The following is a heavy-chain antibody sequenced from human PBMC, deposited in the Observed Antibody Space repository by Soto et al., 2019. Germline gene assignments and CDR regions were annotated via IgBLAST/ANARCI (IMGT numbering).Heavy chain of an antibody. V-gene: IGHV3-21*01. CDR2: ISFTSSFI. CDR1: GFTLRTYT. J-gene: IGHJ5*02. Sequence: EVQLVESGGGLVRPGGSLRLSCAASGFTLRTYTMNWVRQAPGKGLEWVSSISFTSSFIYYADSVKGRFTISRDNAKNLLSLQMNSLRAEDTAIYYCARETSVGAAGNWFDPWGQGTLVTVSS. D-gene: IGHD6-13*01. CDR3: ARETSVGAAGNWFDP.